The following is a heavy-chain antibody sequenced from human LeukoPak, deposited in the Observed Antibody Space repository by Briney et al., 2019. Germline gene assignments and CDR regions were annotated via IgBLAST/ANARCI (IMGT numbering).Heavy chain of an antibody. Sequence: SETLSLTCSVSGDSIRSHYWSWVRQPPGKGLEWIGHISHSGDTNYSPSLTSRVSISIDTSKNQFSLKLTSVTAADTAVYYCARGEYTLLRGGIDVWGQGTTVTVSS. D-gene: IGHD6-6*01. J-gene: IGHJ6*02. CDR3: ARGEYTLLRGGIDV. CDR1: GDSIRSHY. CDR2: ISHSGDT. V-gene: IGHV4-59*11.